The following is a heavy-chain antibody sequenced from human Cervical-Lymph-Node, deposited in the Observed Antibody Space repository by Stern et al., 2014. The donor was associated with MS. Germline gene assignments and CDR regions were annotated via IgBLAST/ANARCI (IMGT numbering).Heavy chain of an antibody. CDR1: GGSISSYY. V-gene: IGHV4-59*01. D-gene: IGHD3-3*01. J-gene: IGHJ5*02. CDR2: IYYSGST. CDR3: ATFGDFWSGSHNWFDP. Sequence: QLQLQESGPGLVKPSETLSLTCTVSGGSISSYYWSWIRQPPGKGLEWIGYIYYSGSTNYNPSLKSRVTISVDTSKNQFSLKLSSVTAADTAVYYCATFGDFWSGSHNWFDPWGQGTLVTVSS.